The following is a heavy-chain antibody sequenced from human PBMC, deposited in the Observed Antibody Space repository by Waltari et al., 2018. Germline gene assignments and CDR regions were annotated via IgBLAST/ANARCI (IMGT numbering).Heavy chain of an antibody. CDR2: INPSGGST. V-gene: IGHV1-46*01. CDR1: GYTFTSYY. J-gene: IGHJ4*02. CDR3: ARDNIAAAGLGDY. Sequence: QVQLVQSGAEVKKPGASVKVSCKASGYTFTSYYMHWVRQVPGQGLEWMGRINPSGGSTSYAQKCQGRVTMTRDTSTSTVYMELSSLRSEDTAVYYCARDNIAAAGLGDYWGQGTLVTVSS. D-gene: IGHD6-13*01.